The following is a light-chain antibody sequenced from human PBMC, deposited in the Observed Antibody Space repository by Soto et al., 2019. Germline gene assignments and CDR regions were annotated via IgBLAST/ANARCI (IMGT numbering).Light chain of an antibody. V-gene: IGLV2-14*03. CDR2: DVS. CDR1: SSDVGGYSH. Sequence: QSVLTQPASVSGSPGQSITISCTGTSSDVGGYSHVSWYQQHPGKAHKVIIYDVSDRPSGVSNRFSGSKSGNTASLTISGLQAEDEADFYCTSYTTSSTYVFGTGTKVTVL. J-gene: IGLJ1*01. CDR3: TSYTTSSTYV.